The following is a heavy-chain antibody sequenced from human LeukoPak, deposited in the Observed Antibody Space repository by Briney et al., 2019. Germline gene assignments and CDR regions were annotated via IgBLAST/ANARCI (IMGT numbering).Heavy chain of an antibody. J-gene: IGHJ6*02. CDR1: GGSISSYY. V-gene: IGHV4-4*07. CDR3: ASSHGSGSYYPYYYYYGMDV. D-gene: IGHD3-10*01. CDR2: IYTSGST. Sequence: SETLSLTCTVSGGSISSYYWSWIRQPAGKGLEWIGRIYTSGSTNYNASLKSRVSMSVDTSKNQFSLKLSSVTAADTAVYYCASSHGSGSYYPYYYYYGMDVWGQGTTVTVSS.